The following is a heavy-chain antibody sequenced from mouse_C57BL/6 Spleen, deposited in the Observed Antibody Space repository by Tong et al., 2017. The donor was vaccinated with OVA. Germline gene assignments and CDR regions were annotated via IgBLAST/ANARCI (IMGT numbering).Heavy chain of an antibody. D-gene: IGHD1-1*01. J-gene: IGHJ3*01. Sequence: EVQLQESGAELAKPGASVKLSCKASGYTFTSYWMHWVKQRPGQGLEWIGAIYPGNSDTSYNQKFKGKAKLTAVTSASTAYMELSSLTNEDSAVYYCTYYYGSRASWFAYWGQGTLVTVSA. V-gene: IGHV1-5*01. CDR3: TYYYGSRASWFAY. CDR1: GYTFTSYW. CDR2: IYPGNSDT.